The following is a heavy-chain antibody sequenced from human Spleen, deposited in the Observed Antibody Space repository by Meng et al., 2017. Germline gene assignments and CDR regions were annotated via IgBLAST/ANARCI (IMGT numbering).Heavy chain of an antibody. CDR3: ARLTRGPGTEASRQGRYWWGFYFYYGMDL. J-gene: IGHJ6*02. D-gene: IGHD2-8*02. CDR2: IYPGDSDT. CDR1: GFISTSYW. Sequence: KVSCKGSGFISTSYWIGWVRQPPGKGLEWMGIIYPGDSDTRYSPSFEGQVTISADKSISTVYLQWSRLKTSDAAIHYCARLTRGPGTEASRQGRYWWGFYFYYGMDLWGQGTTVTVSS. V-gene: IGHV5-51*01.